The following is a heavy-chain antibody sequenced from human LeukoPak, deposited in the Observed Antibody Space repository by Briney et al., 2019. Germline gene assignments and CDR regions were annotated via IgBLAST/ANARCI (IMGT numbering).Heavy chain of an antibody. CDR1: GFTFSSYG. J-gene: IGHJ5*02. CDR3: AKSRDWFSNWFYP. CDR2: ISYDGSNK. V-gene: IGHV3-30*18. D-gene: IGHD3-9*01. Sequence: GGSLRLSCAASGFTFSSYGMHWVRQAPGKGLEWVAVISYDGSNKYYADSVKGRFTISRDNSKNTLYLQMNSLRAEATAVYYCAKSRDWFSNWFYPWGQGTLVTVSS.